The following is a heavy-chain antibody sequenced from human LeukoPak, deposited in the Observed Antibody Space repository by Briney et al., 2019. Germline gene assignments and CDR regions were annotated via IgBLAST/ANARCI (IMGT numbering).Heavy chain of an antibody. V-gene: IGHV5-10-1*01. D-gene: IGHD5-12*01. CDR2: IYPSNSYT. Sequence: GESLKISCNGSGYXIATYWSSWGRQLPGNGLEWRGRIYPSNSYTNYSPSFQGHVTISADKSINTAYLQWRSLKASDNAAYYCARLGGYDSDWGQGSLVTASS. J-gene: IGHJ4*02. CDR1: GYXIATYW. CDR3: ARLGGYDSD.